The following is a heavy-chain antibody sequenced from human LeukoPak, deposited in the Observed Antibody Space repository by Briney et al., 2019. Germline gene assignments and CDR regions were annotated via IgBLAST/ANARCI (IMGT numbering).Heavy chain of an antibody. Sequence: SETLSLTCAVYGGSFSGYYWSWIRQPPGKGLEWIGEINHSGSTNYNPSLKSRVTISVDTPKNQFSLKLSSVTAADTAVYYCASSGRAPQYCSGGSCYRGGGVYYYYYGMDVWGKGTTVTVSS. CDR3: ASSGRAPQYCSGGSCYRGGGVYYYYYGMDV. V-gene: IGHV4-34*01. D-gene: IGHD2-15*01. CDR1: GGSFSGYY. J-gene: IGHJ6*04. CDR2: INHSGST.